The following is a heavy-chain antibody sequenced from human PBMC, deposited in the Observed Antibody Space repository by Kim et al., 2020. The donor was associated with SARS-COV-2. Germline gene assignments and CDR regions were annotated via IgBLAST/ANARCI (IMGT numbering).Heavy chain of an antibody. CDR2: IIPIFGTA. D-gene: IGHD3-22*01. V-gene: IGHV1-69*13. CDR3: ARVPSDGYDSSGYYYGWFDP. Sequence: SVKVSCKASGGTFSSYAISWVRQAPGQGLEWMGGIIPIFGTANYAQKFQGRVTITADESTSTAYMELSSLRSEDTAVYYCARVPSDGYDSSGYYYGWFDPWGQGTLVTVSS. J-gene: IGHJ5*02. CDR1: GGTFSSYA.